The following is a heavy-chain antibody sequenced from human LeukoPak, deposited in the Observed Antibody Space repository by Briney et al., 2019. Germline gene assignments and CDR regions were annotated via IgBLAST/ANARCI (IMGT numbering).Heavy chain of an antibody. CDR2: IYYSGST. CDR1: GGSISSGDYY. CDR3: ARVPPPSYYYDSSGYLGFDY. V-gene: IGHV4-30-4*01. Sequence: SETLSLTCTVSGGSISSGDYYWSWIRQPPGKGLEWIGYIYYSGSTYYNPSLKSRVTIPADTSKNQFSLKLSSVTAADTAVYYCARVPPPSYYYDSSGYLGFDYWGQGTLVTVSS. J-gene: IGHJ4*02. D-gene: IGHD3-22*01.